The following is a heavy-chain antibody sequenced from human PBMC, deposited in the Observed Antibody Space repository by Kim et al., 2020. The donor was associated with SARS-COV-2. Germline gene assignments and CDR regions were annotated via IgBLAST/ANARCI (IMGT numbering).Heavy chain of an antibody. J-gene: IGHJ4*02. Sequence: GGSLRLSCAASGFTFSSYSMNWVRQAPGKGLEWVSSISSSSSYIYYADSVKGRFTISRDNAKNSLYLQMNSLRAEDTAVYYCARDTLTYYYDSSGSRGGSHWGQGTLVTVSS. CDR2: ISSSSSYI. CDR3: ARDTLTYYYDSSGSRGGSH. V-gene: IGHV3-21*01. D-gene: IGHD3-22*01. CDR1: GFTFSSYS.